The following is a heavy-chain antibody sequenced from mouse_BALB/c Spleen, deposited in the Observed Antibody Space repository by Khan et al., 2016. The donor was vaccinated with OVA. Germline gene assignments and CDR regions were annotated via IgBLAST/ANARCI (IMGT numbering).Heavy chain of an antibody. Sequence: VQLKQSGPGLVKPSQSLSLTCTVTGYSITSGYAWNWIRQFPGNKLEWMGYISYSGSTSYNPSLRSRISITRDTSKNQFFLQLNSVTTEDTATYYCARKNYYGYAMDYWGQGNSVTVSS. J-gene: IGHJ4*01. CDR2: ISYSGST. D-gene: IGHD1-1*01. CDR1: GYSITSGYA. CDR3: ARKNYYGYAMDY. V-gene: IGHV3-2*02.